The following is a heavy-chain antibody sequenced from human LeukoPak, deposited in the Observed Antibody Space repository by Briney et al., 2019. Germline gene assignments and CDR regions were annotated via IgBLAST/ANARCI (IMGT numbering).Heavy chain of an antibody. J-gene: IGHJ3*02. D-gene: IGHD2-21*01. V-gene: IGHV4-4*07. CDR2: IYTSGST. CDR1: GDSISSFY. CDR3: ARGLVRLDAFDI. Sequence: SETLSLTCTVSGDSISSFYWTWIRQPAGKGLEWIGRIYTSGSTNYNPSLKSRVTMSVDTSKNQFSLKLSSVTAADTAVYYCARGLVRLDAFDIWGQGTMVTVSS.